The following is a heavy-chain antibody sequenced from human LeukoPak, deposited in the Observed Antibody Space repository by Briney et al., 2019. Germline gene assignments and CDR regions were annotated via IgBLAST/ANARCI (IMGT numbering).Heavy chain of an antibody. J-gene: IGHJ3*02. CDR3: AGTLGFPNAFDI. V-gene: IGHV3-48*03. CDR1: GLAFSSYE. Sequence: PGGSLRLSCAASGLAFSSYEMNWVRQAPGKGLEWVSYISSSGSTIYYADSVKGRFTISRDNAKNSLYLQMNSLRAEDTAVYYCAGTLGFPNAFDIWGQGTMVTVSS. CDR2: ISSSGSTI.